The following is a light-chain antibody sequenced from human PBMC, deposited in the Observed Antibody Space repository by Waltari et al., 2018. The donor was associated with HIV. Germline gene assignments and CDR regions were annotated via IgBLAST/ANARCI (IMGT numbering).Light chain of an antibody. CDR3: QQYGSSSWT. CDR1: QSVSSSY. CDR2: GAS. J-gene: IGKJ1*01. V-gene: IGKV3-20*01. Sequence: ETVLTQSPGTLSLSPGERATLSCRASQSVSSSYLAWYQHRPGQAPRLLIYGASSRATGIQDRFSGSGSGTDFTLTISRLEPEDFAVYYCQQYGSSSWTFGQGTKVDIK.